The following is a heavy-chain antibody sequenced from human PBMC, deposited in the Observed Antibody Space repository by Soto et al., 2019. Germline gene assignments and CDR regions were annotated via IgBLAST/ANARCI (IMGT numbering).Heavy chain of an antibody. J-gene: IGHJ4*02. CDR1: GYTFTSYG. Sequence: QVHLVQSGAEVKKPGASVKVSCKCSGYTFTSYGITWVRQAPGQGLEWMGWISAHNGNTDYAQKLQGRVTVTRDTSTSTAYMELRGLRPDDPAVYYCARGRYGDYWGQGALVTVSS. CDR3: ARGRYGDY. D-gene: IGHD1-1*01. CDR2: ISAHNGNT. V-gene: IGHV1-18*01.